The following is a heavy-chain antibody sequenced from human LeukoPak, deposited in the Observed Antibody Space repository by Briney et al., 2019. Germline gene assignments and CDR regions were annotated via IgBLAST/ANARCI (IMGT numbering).Heavy chain of an antibody. Sequence: GASVKVSCKASGGTFSSYAISWVRQAPGQGLEWMGGIIPIFGTANYAQKFQGRVTITADESTSTAYLELSSLRSEDTAVYYCARDDTPYYYYYYIDVWGKGTTVTVSS. CDR3: ARDDTPYYYYYYIDV. J-gene: IGHJ6*03. V-gene: IGHV1-69*13. D-gene: IGHD2-15*01. CDR1: GGTFSSYA. CDR2: IIPIFGTA.